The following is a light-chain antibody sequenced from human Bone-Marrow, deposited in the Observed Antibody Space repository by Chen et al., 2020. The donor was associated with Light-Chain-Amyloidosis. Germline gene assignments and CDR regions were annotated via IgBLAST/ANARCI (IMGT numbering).Light chain of an antibody. CDR3: QVWDRSSDRPV. Sequence: SYVLTQPSSVSVAPGQTATIACGGNNIGSTSVHWYQQTPGQAPLLVVYDDSDRPSGIPERLSGCNSGKTATLTISRVEAGDEADYYCQVWDRSSDRPVFGGGTKLPVL. CDR2: DDS. V-gene: IGLV3-21*02. CDR1: NIGSTS. J-gene: IGLJ3*02.